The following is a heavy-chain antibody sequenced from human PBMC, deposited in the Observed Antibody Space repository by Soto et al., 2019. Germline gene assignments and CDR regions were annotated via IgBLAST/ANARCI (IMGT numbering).Heavy chain of an antibody. Sequence: QVQLVESGGGVVQPGRSLRLSCAASGFTFSSYGMHWVRQAPGKGLEWVAVISFDGRNTNYADSVKGRFTISRDDSKRILYLQVDSLTTEDTSVYYCARDAVVTTTWRFYYFDLWGQGTLVTVSS. V-gene: IGHV3-30*03. J-gene: IGHJ4*02. CDR3: ARDAVVTTTWRFYYFDL. CDR2: ISFDGRNT. CDR1: GFTFSSYG. D-gene: IGHD5-12*01.